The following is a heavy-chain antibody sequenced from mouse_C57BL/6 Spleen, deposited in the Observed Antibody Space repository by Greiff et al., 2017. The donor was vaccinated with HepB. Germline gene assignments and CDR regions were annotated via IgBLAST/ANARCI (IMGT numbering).Heavy chain of an antibody. CDR1: GYTFTEYT. D-gene: IGHD2-4*01. CDR2: FYPGSGSI. J-gene: IGHJ3*01. V-gene: IGHV1-62-2*01. CDR3: ARHEDDYDEAAWFAY. Sequence: VKLQESGAELVKTGASVKLSCKASGYTFTEYTIHWVKQRSGQGLEWIGWFYPGSGSIKYNEKFKDKATSTADKSSSTVYMELSRLTSEDSAVYFCARHEDDYDEAAWFAYWGQGTLVTVSA.